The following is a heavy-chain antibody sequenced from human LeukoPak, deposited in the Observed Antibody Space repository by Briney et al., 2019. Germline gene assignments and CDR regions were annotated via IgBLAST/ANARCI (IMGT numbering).Heavy chain of an antibody. Sequence: PSETLSLTCTVSGGSISSYYWSWIRQPAGKGLEWIGRIYASGSLTYNPSLKSRATLSMDMSKNEFSLKMTSVTAADTAVYYCASTYFDYWTGSPSSDVWGKGTTVIVSS. V-gene: IGHV4-4*07. CDR1: GGSISSYY. CDR2: IYASGSL. CDR3: ASTYFDYWTGSPSSDV. D-gene: IGHD3-3*01. J-gene: IGHJ6*04.